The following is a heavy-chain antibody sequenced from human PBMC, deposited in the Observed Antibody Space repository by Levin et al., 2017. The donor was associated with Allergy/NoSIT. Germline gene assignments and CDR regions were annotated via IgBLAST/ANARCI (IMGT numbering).Heavy chain of an antibody. CDR1: GDSINNYY. D-gene: IGHD6-19*01. V-gene: IGHV4-59*08. CDR2: AYHNGKT. Sequence: SETLSLTCSVSGDSINNYYWGWIRQPPGKGLEWMGYAYHNGKTNYNPSLKSRVTISVDTSKNQFSLKVRSVTAADTAVYYCARHEQWLLLGNYYFEHWGQGALVTVSA. J-gene: IGHJ4*02. CDR3: ARHEQWLLLGNYYFEH.